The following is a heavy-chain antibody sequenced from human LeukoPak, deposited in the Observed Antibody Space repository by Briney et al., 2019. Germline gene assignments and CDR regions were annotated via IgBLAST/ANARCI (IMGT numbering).Heavy chain of an antibody. V-gene: IGHV4-59*10. Sequence: PSETLSLTCAVYGGSFSGYYWSWIRQPAGKGLEWIGRIYTGGSTNYNPSLKSRVTMSVDTSKNQFSLKLSSVTAADTAVYYCARAVGSGSFQTYYYYMDVWGKGTTVTISS. CDR3: ARAVGSGSFQTYYYYMDV. D-gene: IGHD3-10*01. J-gene: IGHJ6*03. CDR1: GGSFSGYY. CDR2: IYTGGST.